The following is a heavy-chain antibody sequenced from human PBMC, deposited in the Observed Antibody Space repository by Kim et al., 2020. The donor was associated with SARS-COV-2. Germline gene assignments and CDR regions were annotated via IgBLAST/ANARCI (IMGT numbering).Heavy chain of an antibody. CDR2: FDPEDGET. CDR1: GYTLTELS. CDR3: AAEALRVRGVMRVYYYYGMDV. J-gene: IGHJ6*02. Sequence: ASVKVSCKVSGYTLTELSMHWVRQAPGKGLEWMGGFDPEDGETIYAQKFQGRVTMTEDTSTDTAYMELSSLRSEDTAVYYCAAEALRVRGVMRVYYYYGMDVWGQGTTVTVSS. V-gene: IGHV1-24*01. D-gene: IGHD3-10*01.